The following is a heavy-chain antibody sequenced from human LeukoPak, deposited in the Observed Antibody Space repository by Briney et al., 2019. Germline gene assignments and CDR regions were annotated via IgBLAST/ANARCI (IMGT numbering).Heavy chain of an antibody. D-gene: IGHD4-17*01. CDR2: IYYTGST. J-gene: IGHJ5*02. CDR3: ARVGEDYGDYIGWFDP. Sequence: SETLSLTCTVSGGSISSSSYYWGWIRQPPGKGLEWIGSIYYTGSTYYNPSLKSRVTISVDTSKNQFSLKLSSVTAADTAVYYCARVGEDYGDYIGWFDPWGQGTLVTVSS. CDR1: GGSISSSSYY. V-gene: IGHV4-39*07.